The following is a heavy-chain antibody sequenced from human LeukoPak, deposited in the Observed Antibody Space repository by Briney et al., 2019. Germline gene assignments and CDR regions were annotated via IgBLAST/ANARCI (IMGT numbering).Heavy chain of an antibody. D-gene: IGHD2-21*01. CDR2: IIPIFGTA. CDR1: GGTFSSYA. V-gene: IGHV1-69*05. CDR3: ARLCSIRWCLHDWFDP. J-gene: IGHJ5*02. Sequence: SVKVSCKASGGTFSSYAISWVRQAPGQGLEWMGGIIPIFGTANYAQKFQGRVTMTTDTSTSTAYMELRSLRSDDTAVYYCARLCSIRWCLHDWFDPWGQGTLVTVSS.